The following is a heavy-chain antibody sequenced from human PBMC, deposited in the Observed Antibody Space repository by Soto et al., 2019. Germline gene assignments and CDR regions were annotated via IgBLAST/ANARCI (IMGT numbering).Heavy chain of an antibody. CDR2: ISGSGSST. CDR3: ARRNTLASCTTSGCNASDH. D-gene: IGHD2-8*01. Sequence: GGSLRLSCAASGFTFSSYSLTWVRQAPGKGLEWVSSISGSGSSTYYAESVKGRFTISRDNAKNSLYLQMNTLRTEDTAVYYCARRNTLASCTTSGCNASDHWGQGALVTVSS. V-gene: IGHV3-21*01. CDR1: GFTFSSYS. J-gene: IGHJ4*02.